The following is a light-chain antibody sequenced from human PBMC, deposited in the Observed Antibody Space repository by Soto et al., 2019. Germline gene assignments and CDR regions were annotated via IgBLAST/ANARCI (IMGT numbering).Light chain of an antibody. CDR3: QQYENYWT. CDR2: AAS. Sequence: DIQMTQSPSSVSASVGDRVTITCRASQGISSWLAWYQQKPGKAPKLLIYAASNLESGVPSRFSGSGSGTEFTLTISSLQPEDFGIYYCQQYENYWTFGQGTKVEIK. V-gene: IGKV1D-16*01. J-gene: IGKJ1*01. CDR1: QGISSW.